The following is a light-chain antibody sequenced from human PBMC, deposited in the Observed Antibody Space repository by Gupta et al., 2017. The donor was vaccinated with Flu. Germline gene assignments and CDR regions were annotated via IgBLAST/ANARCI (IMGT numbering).Light chain of an antibody. CDR2: EVT. J-gene: IGLJ1*01. V-gene: IGLV2-8*01. CDR3: SSYAVANKRV. Sequence: QSALTQPPSASGSPGQSVTISCTGTSSDVDGFNYVSWYQQHPGRAPKLIIYEVTKRPSGVPDRFSGSKSGITASLTVSGLQAEDEADYYCSSYAVANKRVFGTGTKVTVL. CDR1: SSDVDGFNY.